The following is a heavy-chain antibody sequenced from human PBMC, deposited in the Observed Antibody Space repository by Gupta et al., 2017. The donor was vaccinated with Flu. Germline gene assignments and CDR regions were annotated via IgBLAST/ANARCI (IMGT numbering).Heavy chain of an antibody. V-gene: IGHV5-10-1*01. CDR1: GYNFINYW. CDR2: IDPSASYT. CDR3: ARYRYNWNMDSGVRRDFDY. D-gene: IGHD1-20*01. J-gene: IGHJ4*02. Sequence: EVQLVQSGAEVKKPGDFLRISCKGSGYNFINYWINWVRQMPGKGLEWMGRIDPSASYTTYSQSFQGHVTLSADKSVSTAYLQGSSLEASDTAMYYCARYRYNWNMDSGVRRDFDYWGQGTLVTVSS.